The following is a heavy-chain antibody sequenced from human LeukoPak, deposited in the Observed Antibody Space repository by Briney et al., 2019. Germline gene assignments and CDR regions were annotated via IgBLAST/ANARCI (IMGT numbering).Heavy chain of an antibody. CDR1: GFTFSRYS. CDR3: ARGYDFDY. CDR2: ISSSSSTI. D-gene: IGHD3-3*01. J-gene: IGHJ4*02. Sequence: GGSLRLSCAASGFTFSRYSMNWVRQAPGKGLEWVSYISSSSSTIYYADSVKGRSTISRDNAKNSVYLQMNSLRDEDTAVYYCARGYDFDYWGQGTLVTVSS. V-gene: IGHV3-48*02.